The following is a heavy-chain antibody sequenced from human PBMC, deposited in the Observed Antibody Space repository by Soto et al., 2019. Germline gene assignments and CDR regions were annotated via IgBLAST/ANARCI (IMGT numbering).Heavy chain of an antibody. D-gene: IGHD3-10*01. CDR1: GGTFSSYA. CDR3: ARARVLKLLWFGELRY. J-gene: IGHJ4*02. V-gene: IGHV1-69*13. CDR2: IIPIFGTA. Sequence: ASVKVSFKASGGTFSSYAISWVRQAPGQGLEWMGGIIPIFGTANYAQKFQGRVTIAADESTSTAYMELSSLRSEDTAVYYCARARVLKLLWFGELRYWGQGTLVTVSS.